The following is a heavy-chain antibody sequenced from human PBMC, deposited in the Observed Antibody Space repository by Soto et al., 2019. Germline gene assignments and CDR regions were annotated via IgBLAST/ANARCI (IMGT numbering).Heavy chain of an antibody. CDR3: ATCGGGGGPFDF. CDR1: GFTFSSYA. Sequence: GGSLRLSCSASGFTFSSYAMHWVLQAPGPWLEWIAYIHSSATTMFYADSVTVLFTISRYNAKKSMYLQLNSLSAEDTSFNYWATCGGGGGPFDFWGQGTMVTVSS. D-gene: IGHD2-21*01. CDR2: IHSSATTM. J-gene: IGHJ3*01. V-gene: IGHV3-48*03.